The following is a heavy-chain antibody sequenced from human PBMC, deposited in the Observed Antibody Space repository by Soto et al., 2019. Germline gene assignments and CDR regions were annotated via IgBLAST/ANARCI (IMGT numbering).Heavy chain of an antibody. Sequence: ASVKFSCKASGYTFTSYYMHWVRQAPGQGLEWMGIINPSGGSTSYAQKFQGRVTMTRDTSTSTVYMELSSLRSEDTAVYYCARGRPTISPDPPYYGMDVWGQGTTVTVSS. D-gene: IGHD3-3*01. CDR3: ARGRPTISPDPPYYGMDV. CDR1: GYTFTSYY. CDR2: INPSGGST. J-gene: IGHJ6*02. V-gene: IGHV1-46*01.